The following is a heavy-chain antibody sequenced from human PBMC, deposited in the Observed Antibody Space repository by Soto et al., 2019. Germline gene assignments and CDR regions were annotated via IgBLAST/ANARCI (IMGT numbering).Heavy chain of an antibody. J-gene: IGHJ4*02. V-gene: IGHV3-23*01. CDR2: ISVGGGST. CDR3: AKEDRFYYDLDY. CDR1: GFTFSNYA. D-gene: IGHD3-22*01. Sequence: EVQLLESGGGLVQPGGSLRLSCAASGFTFSNYAMSWVRQAPGKGLEWVSSISVGGGSTYYADSVKGRFAISRDNSKSTLYLQMNSLRAEDTAVYYCAKEDRFYYDLDYWGRGTLVTVSS.